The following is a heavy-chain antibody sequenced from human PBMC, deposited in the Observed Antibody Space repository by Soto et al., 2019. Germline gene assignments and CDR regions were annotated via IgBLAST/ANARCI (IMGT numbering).Heavy chain of an antibody. D-gene: IGHD6-6*01. CDR1: GFTFSSYA. J-gene: IGHJ4*02. Sequence: VQLLESGGGLVQPGESLRLSCAASGFTFSSYAMSWVRQAPGKGLEWVSVISGSDDSTYYADSVKGRFTISRDNSKTTLYLQMNSLRAEDTAVYYCAKRSSSSTFDYWGQGTLVTVSS. CDR3: AKRSSSSTFDY. V-gene: IGHV3-23*01. CDR2: ISGSDDST.